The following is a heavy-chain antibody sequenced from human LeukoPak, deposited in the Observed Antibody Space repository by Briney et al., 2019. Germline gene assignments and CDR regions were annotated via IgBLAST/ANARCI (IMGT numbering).Heavy chain of an antibody. CDR1: GGTVSSYT. V-gene: IGHV1-69*04. J-gene: IGHJ4*02. D-gene: IGHD3-22*01. CDR2: IIPILGIA. Sequence: SVKVSCKASGGTVSSYTISWVRQAPGQGLEWMGRIIPILGIANYAQKFQGRVTITADKSTRTAYMELSSRRSEDTAVYYCARDADSSGYLYYFDYWGQGTLVTVSS. CDR3: ARDADSSGYLYYFDY.